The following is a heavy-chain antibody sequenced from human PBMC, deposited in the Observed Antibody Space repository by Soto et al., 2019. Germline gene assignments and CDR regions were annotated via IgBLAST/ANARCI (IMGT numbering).Heavy chain of an antibody. Sequence: PSETLSLTCTVSGDSINNDDYYWSWIRQPPGKGLEWIGYISNSGSTFHNPSLRGRLSMSIDTSKNQFSLRLTSVTAADTAVYYCARYKVGGSGSYYNAWFDPWGQGTPVTVSS. J-gene: IGHJ5*02. V-gene: IGHV4-30-4*01. D-gene: IGHD3-10*01. CDR3: ARYKVGGSGSYYNAWFDP. CDR2: ISNSGST. CDR1: GDSINNDDYY.